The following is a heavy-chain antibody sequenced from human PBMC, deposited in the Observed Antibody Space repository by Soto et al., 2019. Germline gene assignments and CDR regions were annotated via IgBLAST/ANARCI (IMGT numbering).Heavy chain of an antibody. CDR2: IIPYYNTL. CDR3: ASGASRWYPYFFAS. V-gene: IGHV1-69*01. CDR1: EGTFNSYA. J-gene: IGHJ4*02. D-gene: IGHD6-13*01. Sequence: QAQVVQSGAEVRKPGSSVKLSCKASEGTFNSYAIAWVRQAPGQGLEWMGGIIPYYNTLNYAQKFQDMVTSTADDSTNPVYMELSSLRSDDTAVYFCASGASRWYPYFFASWAQGPLVTVSS.